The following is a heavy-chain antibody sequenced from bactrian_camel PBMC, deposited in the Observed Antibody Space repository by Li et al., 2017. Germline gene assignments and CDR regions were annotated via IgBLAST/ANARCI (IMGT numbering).Heavy chain of an antibody. CDR1: GDTFGDSD. Sequence: HVQLVESGGGSVQTGGSLRLSCTSSGDTFGDSDMAWYRQAPGEACESVSTISSDGTTYYLGSVRGRFAISRDNTKNTVYLQMNSLKPEDTGMYYCAADRFDSGRYCRPVVEHTYRGQGTQVTVS. J-gene: IGHJ4*01. V-gene: IGHV3S55*01. CDR2: ISSDGTT. D-gene: IGHD2*01. CDR3: AADRFDSGRYCRPVVEHTY.